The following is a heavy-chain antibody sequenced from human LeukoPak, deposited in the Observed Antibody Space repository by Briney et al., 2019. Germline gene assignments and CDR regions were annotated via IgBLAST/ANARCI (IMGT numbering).Heavy chain of an antibody. D-gene: IGHD2-2*01. Sequence: SKTLSLTCTVSGGSISSSSYYWGWIRQPPGKGLEWIGSIYYSGSTYYNPSLKSRVTISVDTSKNQFSLKLSSVTAADTAVYYCARGCGSASCPYFFDNWGQGTLVTVSS. CDR2: IYYSGST. V-gene: IGHV4-39*01. CDR3: ARGCGSASCPYFFDN. CDR1: GGSISSSSYY. J-gene: IGHJ4*02.